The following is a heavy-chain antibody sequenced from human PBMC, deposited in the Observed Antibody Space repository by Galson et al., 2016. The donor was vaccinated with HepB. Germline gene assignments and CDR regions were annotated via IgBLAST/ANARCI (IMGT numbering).Heavy chain of an antibody. Sequence: CAISGDSVSRNTAAWNWIRQSPSRGLEWLGRTYFRSKWYSGYGVAVNGRITISPDTAKNQFSLHLTSVTPDDTGIYYCVEGFSLRNWGQGTLVTVSS. CDR1: GDSVSRNTAA. CDR3: VEGFSLRN. CDR2: TYFRSKWYS. J-gene: IGHJ4*02. V-gene: IGHV6-1*01.